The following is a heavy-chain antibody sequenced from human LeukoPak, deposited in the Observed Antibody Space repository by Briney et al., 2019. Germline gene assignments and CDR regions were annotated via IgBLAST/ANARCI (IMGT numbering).Heavy chain of an antibody. Sequence: SETLSLTCTVSGGSISSYYWSWIRQPPGKGLEWIGYIYYTGSTNYNPSLKSRVTISVDTSKNQFSLKLSSVTAADTVVYYCARGRYDSSGYYYHYWGQGTLVTVSS. D-gene: IGHD3-22*01. V-gene: IGHV4-59*01. CDR1: GGSISSYY. CDR2: IYYTGST. CDR3: ARGRYDSSGYYYHY. J-gene: IGHJ4*02.